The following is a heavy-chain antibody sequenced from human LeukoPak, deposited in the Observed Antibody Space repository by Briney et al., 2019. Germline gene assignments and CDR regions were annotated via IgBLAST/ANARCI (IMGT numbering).Heavy chain of an antibody. CDR1: GFTFSNYA. V-gene: IGHV3-30*01. CDR2: MSYDGSHQ. D-gene: IGHD2/OR15-2a*01. CDR3: ARQRVGYFRS. Sequence: GGSLRLSCAASGFTFSNYAMHWVRQAPGKGLEWVVLMSYDGSHQYYADSVKGRFTISRDNSNNTLFLQMNSLRTGDTAVYYCARQRVGYFRSWGPGTLVTVSS. J-gene: IGHJ5*02.